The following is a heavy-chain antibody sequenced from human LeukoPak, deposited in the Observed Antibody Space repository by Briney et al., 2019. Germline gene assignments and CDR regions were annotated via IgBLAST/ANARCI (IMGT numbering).Heavy chain of an antibody. Sequence: PGGSLRLSCAASGFTFSSYAMSWVRQAPGKGLEWVSAISGSGGSTYYADSVKGRFTISRDNAKNSLYLQMNSLRAEDTAVYYCARDLELFSGSGYLNWGQGTLVTVSS. V-gene: IGHV3-23*01. J-gene: IGHJ4*02. CDR1: GFTFSSYA. CDR3: ARDLELFSGSGYLN. D-gene: IGHD3-22*01. CDR2: ISGSGGST.